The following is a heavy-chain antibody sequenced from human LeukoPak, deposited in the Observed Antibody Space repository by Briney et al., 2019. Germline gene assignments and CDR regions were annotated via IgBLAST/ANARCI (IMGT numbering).Heavy chain of an antibody. CDR3: ARELDYAYGMDV. CDR1: GFTFSSYW. CDR2: INSDGSST. Sequence: GGSLRLSCAASGFTFSSYWMPWVRQAPGKGLVWVSRINSDGSSTSYADSVKGRFTISRDNAKNTLYLQMNSLRAEDTAVYYCARELDYAYGMDVWGQGTTVTVSS. V-gene: IGHV3-74*01. J-gene: IGHJ6*02.